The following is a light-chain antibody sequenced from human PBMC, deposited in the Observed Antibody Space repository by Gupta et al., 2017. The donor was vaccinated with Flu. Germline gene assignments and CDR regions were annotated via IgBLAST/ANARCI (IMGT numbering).Light chain of an antibody. Sequence: PSSLSASVGDRVTITCRASQSSYSYLNWYQQKPGKAPKLLIYAASSWQSGVPERFSGSGSGTDFTLTISRLEPEDFATYYCQQRDSSPLTFGQGTKVDIK. J-gene: IGKJ1*01. CDR3: QQRDSSPLT. V-gene: IGKV1-39*01. CDR1: QSSYSY. CDR2: AAS.